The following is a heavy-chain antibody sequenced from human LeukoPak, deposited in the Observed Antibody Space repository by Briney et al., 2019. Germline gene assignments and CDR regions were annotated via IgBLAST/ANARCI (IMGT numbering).Heavy chain of an antibody. CDR2: FDPEDGET. CDR3: ARDFGAPSYLDY. Sequence: GASVKVSCKVSGYTLTELSMHWVRQAPGKGPEWMGGFDPEDGETIYAQKFQGRVTMTEDTSTDTAYMELSSLRSEDTAVYYCARDFGAPSYLDYWGQGTLVTVSS. D-gene: IGHD3-16*01. J-gene: IGHJ4*02. V-gene: IGHV1-24*01. CDR1: GYTLTELS.